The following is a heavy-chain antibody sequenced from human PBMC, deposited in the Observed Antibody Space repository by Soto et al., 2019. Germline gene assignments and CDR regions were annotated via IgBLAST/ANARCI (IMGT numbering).Heavy chain of an antibody. Sequence: SETLSLTCAVYGGSFSGYYWSWIRQPPGKGLEWIGEINHSGSTNYNPSLKSRVTISVDTSKNQFSLKLRSVTAADTAVYYCARGLGCSGGSCYSSNWFDPWGQGTLVTVSS. CDR1: GGSFSGYY. D-gene: IGHD2-15*01. CDR2: INHSGST. V-gene: IGHV4-34*01. J-gene: IGHJ5*02. CDR3: ARGLGCSGGSCYSSNWFDP.